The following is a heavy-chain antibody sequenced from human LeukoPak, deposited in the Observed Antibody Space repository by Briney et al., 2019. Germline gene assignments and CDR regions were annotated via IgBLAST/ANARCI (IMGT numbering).Heavy chain of an antibody. V-gene: IGHV5-51*01. Sequence: PGESLKISCKCSGYRFTSYWIGWVRQMPGKGLEWMGIIYPGDSDTRYSPSFQGQVNISADKSISTAYLQWSSLKASNTAMYYCALQKDGYNFYWGQGTLVTVSS. CDR3: ALQKDGYNFY. CDR1: GYRFTSYW. D-gene: IGHD5-24*01. J-gene: IGHJ4*02. CDR2: IYPGDSDT.